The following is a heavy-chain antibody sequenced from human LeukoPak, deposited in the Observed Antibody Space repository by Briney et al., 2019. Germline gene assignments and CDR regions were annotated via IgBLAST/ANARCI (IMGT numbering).Heavy chain of an antibody. CDR2: ISSSGSTI. CDR3: ARASKVDWYFDL. J-gene: IGHJ2*01. CDR1: GFTLRSYV. D-gene: IGHD4-11*01. V-gene: IGHV3-48*03. Sequence: PGGSLRLSCVASGFTLRSYVMNWVRQAPGKGLEWVSYISSSGSTIYYADSVKGRFTISRDNAKNSLYLQMNSLRAEDTAVYYCARASKVDWYFDLWGRGTLVTVSS.